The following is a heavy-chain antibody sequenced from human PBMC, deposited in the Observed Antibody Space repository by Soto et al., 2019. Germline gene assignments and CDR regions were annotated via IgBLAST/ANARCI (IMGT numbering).Heavy chain of an antibody. J-gene: IGHJ6*03. V-gene: IGHV3-7*01. CDR1: GFSFRDYW. D-gene: IGHD1-1*01. CDR3: ARGKDGRRAGTYYFDMDV. CDR2: IKQDGSDK. Sequence: EEQLVDSGGGLVQPGGSLRLSCVASGFSFRDYWVTWVRQAPGKGLDWVANIKQDGSDKYYLDSLRGRFTISRDNTKNSVFLLMNSLRAEDTAVYYCARGKDGRRAGTYYFDMDVWGKGTTVSVSS.